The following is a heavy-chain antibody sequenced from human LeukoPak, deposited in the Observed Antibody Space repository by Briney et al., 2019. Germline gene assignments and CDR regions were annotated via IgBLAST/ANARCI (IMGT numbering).Heavy chain of an antibody. CDR3: AKDRDPMPSRGMDV. V-gene: IGHV3-74*01. D-gene: IGHD2-2*01. CDR2: IKSDGSDP. Sequence: GGSLRLSCAASGFTFSNYWMHWVRQGPGKGLVWVSRIKSDGSDPSYADSVKGRFTISRDNAKSTLYLQMNSLRAEDTAVYYCAKDRDPMPSRGMDVWAKGPRSPSP. CDR1: GFTFSNYW. J-gene: IGHJ6*02.